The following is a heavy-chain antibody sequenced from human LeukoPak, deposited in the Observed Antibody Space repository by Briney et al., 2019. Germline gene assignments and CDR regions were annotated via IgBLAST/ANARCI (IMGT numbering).Heavy chain of an antibody. CDR1: GGSISSYY. CDR2: IYATGST. D-gene: IGHD3-10*01. CDR3: ARHGSVRSPLGP. V-gene: IGHV4-4*09. Sequence: PSETLSLTCTVSGGSISSYYWSWIRQPPGKGLEWIGYIYATGSTNYSPSLKSRVTISVDTSKNQFSLNLRSVTAADTAVYYCARHGSVRSPLGPWGQGTLVTVSS. J-gene: IGHJ5*02.